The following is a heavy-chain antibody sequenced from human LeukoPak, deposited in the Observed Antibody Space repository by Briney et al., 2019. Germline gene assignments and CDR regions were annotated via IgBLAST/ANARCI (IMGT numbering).Heavy chain of an antibody. V-gene: IGHV4-59*01. D-gene: IGHD1-26*01. CDR3: ARVRVVGATPDY. Sequence: PSETLSLTCSVSGGPISNYFWSWIRQPPGKGLEWIGYIYYSGSTNYNPSLKSRVTMSVDTSKNQFSLKLSSVTAADTAVYYCARVRVVGATPDYWGQGTLVTVSS. J-gene: IGHJ4*02. CDR1: GGPISNYF. CDR2: IYYSGST.